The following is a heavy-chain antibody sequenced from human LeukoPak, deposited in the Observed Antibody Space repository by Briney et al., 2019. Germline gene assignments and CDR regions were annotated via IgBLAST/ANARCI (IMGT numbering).Heavy chain of an antibody. CDR3: ARDGVPIEY. Sequence: ASVKVSCKASGYTFTAYYVHWVRQAPGQGLEWMGWINPSSGGTNYAERFQGRVTVTRDTSISTAYMELTRLRSDDTAMYYCARDGVPIEYWGQGTLVTVSS. V-gene: IGHV1-2*02. J-gene: IGHJ4*02. CDR2: INPSSGGT. CDR1: GYTFTAYY. D-gene: IGHD3-16*01.